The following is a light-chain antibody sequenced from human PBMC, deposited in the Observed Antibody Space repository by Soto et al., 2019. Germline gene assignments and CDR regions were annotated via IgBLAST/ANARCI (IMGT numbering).Light chain of an antibody. Sequence: EIVLTQSPGTLSVSPGESATLSCRASQSLSSRYLAWYQQKPGQAPRLLIYGASNTATGIPDRFSGSGSGTDFTLTISRLEPEDFAVYYCQHFGTTPGTFGPGTKVDFE. CDR2: GAS. V-gene: IGKV3-20*01. CDR3: QHFGTTPGT. CDR1: QSLSSRY. J-gene: IGKJ3*01.